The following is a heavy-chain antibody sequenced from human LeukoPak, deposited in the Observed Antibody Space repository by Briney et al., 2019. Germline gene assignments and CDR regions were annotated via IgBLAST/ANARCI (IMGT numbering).Heavy chain of an antibody. Sequence: GESLKISCKGSGYSFTSYWIGWVRQMPGKGLEWMGIIYPGDSHTRYSPSFQGQVTISADKSISTAYLQWSSLKASDTAMYYCARHPPTVGSRELGIDYWGQGTLVTVSS. D-gene: IGHD3-10*01. CDR3: ARHPPTVGSRELGIDY. V-gene: IGHV5-51*01. CDR2: IYPGDSHT. CDR1: GYSFTSYW. J-gene: IGHJ4*02.